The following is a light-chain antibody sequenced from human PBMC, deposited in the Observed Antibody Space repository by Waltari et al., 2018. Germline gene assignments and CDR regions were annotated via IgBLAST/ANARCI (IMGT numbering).Light chain of an antibody. J-gene: IGLJ1*01. CDR3: SSYTSSTTGV. Sequence: QSALTQPASVSGSPGQSITISCTGTSSDVGGYNYVSWFQPHPGKAPKLMIYEVSYRPSGVSNRFSGSKSGNTASLTISGLQAEDEADYYCSSYTSSTTGVFGTGTKVTVL. V-gene: IGLV2-14*01. CDR1: SSDVGGYNY. CDR2: EVS.